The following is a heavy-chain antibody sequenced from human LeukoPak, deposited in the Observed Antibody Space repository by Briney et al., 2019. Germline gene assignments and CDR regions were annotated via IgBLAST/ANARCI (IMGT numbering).Heavy chain of an antibody. CDR2: IYPGDSDT. Sequence: GESLKISCKGSGYSFTSYWIGWVRQTPGKGLEWMGIIYPGDSDTRYSPSFRGQVTISADKSISTAYLQWSSLKASDTAMYYCARVPYCSGGSCLDNWFDPWGQGTLVTVSS. V-gene: IGHV5-51*01. D-gene: IGHD2-15*01. J-gene: IGHJ5*02. CDR1: GYSFTSYW. CDR3: ARVPYCSGGSCLDNWFDP.